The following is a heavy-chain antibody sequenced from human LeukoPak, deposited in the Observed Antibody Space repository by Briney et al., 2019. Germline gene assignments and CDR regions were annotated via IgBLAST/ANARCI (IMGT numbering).Heavy chain of an antibody. Sequence: GGSLRLSCAASGFTFSSYSMNWVRQAPGKGLEWVSSISSSSSYIYYADSVKGRFTISRDNGKNSLYLQMNSLRAEDTAVYYCAKEGGYYGSGENPGGDAFDIWGQGTMVTVSS. CDR2: ISSSSSYI. V-gene: IGHV3-21*01. J-gene: IGHJ3*02. CDR3: AKEGGYYGSGENPGGDAFDI. CDR1: GFTFSSYS. D-gene: IGHD3-10*01.